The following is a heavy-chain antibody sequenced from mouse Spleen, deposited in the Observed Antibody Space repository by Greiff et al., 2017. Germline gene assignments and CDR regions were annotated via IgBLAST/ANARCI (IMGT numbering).Heavy chain of an antibody. CDR2: IDPYNGGT. J-gene: IGHJ1*01. Sequence: EVQLQQSGPELVKPGASVKVSCKASGYAFTSYNMYWVKQSHGKSLEWIGYIDPYNGGTSYNQKFKGKATLTVDKSSSTAYMHLNSLTSEDSAVYYCAREGYYYGSSPFVWGAGTTVTVSS. CDR3: AREGYYYGSSPFV. V-gene: IGHV1S135*01. CDR1: GYAFTSYN. D-gene: IGHD1-1*01.